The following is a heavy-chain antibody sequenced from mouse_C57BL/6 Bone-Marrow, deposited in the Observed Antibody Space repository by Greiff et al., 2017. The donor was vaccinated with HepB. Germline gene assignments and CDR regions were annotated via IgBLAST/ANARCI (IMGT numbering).Heavy chain of an antibody. CDR1: GYTFTSYG. V-gene: IGHV1-81*01. CDR3: ARTGIYYDSYYYAMDY. J-gene: IGHJ4*01. CDR2: IYPRSGNT. D-gene: IGHD2-4*01. Sequence: QVQLQQSGAELARPVASVKLSCKASGYTFTSYGISWVKQITGQGLEWIGEIYPRSGNTYYNEKFKGKATLTADKSSSTAYMELRSLTSEDSAVYFCARTGIYYDSYYYAMDYWGQGTSVTVSS.